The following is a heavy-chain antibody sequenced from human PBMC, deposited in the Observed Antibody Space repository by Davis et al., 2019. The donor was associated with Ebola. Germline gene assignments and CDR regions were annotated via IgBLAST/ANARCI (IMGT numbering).Heavy chain of an antibody. CDR1: GGSFSGYY. J-gene: IGHJ4*02. Sequence: PSETLSLTCAVYGGSFSGYYWSWIRQPPGKGLEWIGEINHSGSTNYNPSLKSRVTISVDTSKNQFSLKLSSVTAADTAVYYCARGGITVTTGYFDYWGQGTLVTVSS. V-gene: IGHV4-34*01. CDR3: ARGGITVTTGYFDY. CDR2: INHSGST. D-gene: IGHD4-11*01.